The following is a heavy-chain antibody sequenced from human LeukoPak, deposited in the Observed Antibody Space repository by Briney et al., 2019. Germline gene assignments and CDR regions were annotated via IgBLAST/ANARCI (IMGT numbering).Heavy chain of an antibody. J-gene: IGHJ6*04. CDR1: GDSLTSGSRY. Sequence: PSETLSLTCTVSGDSLTSGSRYWSWIRQPAGKGLEWIGHFYSSTRTTYDPSLESRVTISGDTAKNQFSLKLDSVTAADTAVYFCARCMSELDYGDYAYYYHMDVWGKGTTVTVSS. CDR2: FYSSTRT. CDR3: ARCMSELDYGDYAYYYHMDV. V-gene: IGHV4-61*09. D-gene: IGHD4-17*01.